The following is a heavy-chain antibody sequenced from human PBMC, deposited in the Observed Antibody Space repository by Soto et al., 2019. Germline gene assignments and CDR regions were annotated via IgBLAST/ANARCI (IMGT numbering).Heavy chain of an antibody. D-gene: IGHD3-10*01. Sequence: SETLSLTCTVSGGSISSYYWSWIRQPPGKGLEWIGYIYYSGSTNYNPSLKSRVTISVDTSKNQFSLKLSSVTAADTAVYYCAVLLAGGGGDGNWGQGTLVTSPQ. CDR2: IYYSGST. J-gene: IGHJ4*02. CDR1: GGSISSYY. CDR3: AVLLAGGGGDGN. V-gene: IGHV4-59*08.